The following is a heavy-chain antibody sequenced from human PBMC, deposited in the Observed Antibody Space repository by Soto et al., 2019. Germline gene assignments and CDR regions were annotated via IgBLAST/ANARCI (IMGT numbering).Heavy chain of an antibody. CDR1: GGTFSTYA. V-gene: IGHV1-69*12. D-gene: IGHD6-13*01. J-gene: IGHJ4*02. CDR2: IIPIFGTA. Sequence: QVQLVQSGAEVKKPGSSVRVSCKASGGTFSTYAFSWVRQAPRQGLEWMGGIIPIFGTANYAQKFQGRVTITADETTSTVYTELSSLRSDDTAVYYCARWAGSNWYGPFDYWGQGTLVTVSS. CDR3: ARWAGSNWYGPFDY.